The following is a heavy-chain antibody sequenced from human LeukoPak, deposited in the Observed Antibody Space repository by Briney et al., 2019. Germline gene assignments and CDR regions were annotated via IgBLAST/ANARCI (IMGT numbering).Heavy chain of an antibody. CDR3: AKGERGYSYGYDPFDY. CDR2: ISSSSSYI. J-gene: IGHJ4*02. D-gene: IGHD5-18*01. Sequence: GGSLRLSCAASGFTFSSYSMNRVRQAPGKGLEWVSSISSSSSYIYYADSVKGRFTISRDNAKNSLYLQMNSLRAEDTALYYCAKGERGYSYGYDPFDYWGQGTLVTVSS. CDR1: GFTFSSYS. V-gene: IGHV3-21*04.